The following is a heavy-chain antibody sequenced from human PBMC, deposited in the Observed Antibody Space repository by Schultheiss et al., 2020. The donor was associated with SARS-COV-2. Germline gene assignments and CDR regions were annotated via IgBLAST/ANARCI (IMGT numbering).Heavy chain of an antibody. Sequence: GGSLRLSCAASGFTFSNAWMSWVRQAPGKGLEWVAVISYDGSNKYYADSVKGRFTISRDNAKNSLYLQMNSLRAEDTAVYYCARGQLAFWYFDLWGRGTLVTVSS. CDR2: ISYDGSNK. J-gene: IGHJ2*01. CDR3: ARGQLAFWYFDL. CDR1: GFTFSNAW. V-gene: IGHV3-30*07. D-gene: IGHD6-6*01.